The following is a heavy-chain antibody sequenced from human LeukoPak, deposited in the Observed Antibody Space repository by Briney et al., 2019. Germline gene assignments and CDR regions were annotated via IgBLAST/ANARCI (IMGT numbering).Heavy chain of an antibody. Sequence: ASVKVSCKASGYTFTSYAIHWVRQAPGQRLEWMGWISAGNGNREYSQKFQGRVTITRDTSASTAYMELSSLRSEDTAVYYCARVRTSRIAGTGTVLHYGMDVWGQGTTVTASS. CDR3: ARVRTSRIAGTGTVLHYGMDV. CDR1: GYTFTSYA. CDR2: ISAGNGNR. J-gene: IGHJ6*02. V-gene: IGHV1-3*01. D-gene: IGHD6-13*01.